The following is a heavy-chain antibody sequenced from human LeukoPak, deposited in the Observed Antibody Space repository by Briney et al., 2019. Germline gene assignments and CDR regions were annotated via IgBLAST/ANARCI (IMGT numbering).Heavy chain of an antibody. V-gene: IGHV3-7*01. CDR2: IKQDGSEK. Sequence: GGSLRLSCTGSGFTFGDYAMSWVRQAPGKGLEWVANIKQDGSEKYYVDSVKGRFTISRDNAKNSLYLQMNSLRAEDTAVYYCAREVHFDYWGQGTLVTVSS. CDR1: GFTFGDYA. J-gene: IGHJ4*02. CDR3: AREVHFDY.